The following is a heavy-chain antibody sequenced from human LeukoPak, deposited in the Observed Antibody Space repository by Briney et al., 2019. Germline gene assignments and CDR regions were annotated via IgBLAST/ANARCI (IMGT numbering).Heavy chain of an antibody. D-gene: IGHD2-2*01. J-gene: IGHJ4*02. Sequence: ASVKVSCKASGYTFTSYGISWVRQAPGQGLEWMGWISAYNGNTNYAQKLQGRVTMTTDTSTSTAYMELRSLRFDDTAVYYCARNILQTVPATGHDYWGQGTLVTVSS. CDR3: ARNILQTVPATGHDY. V-gene: IGHV1-18*01. CDR2: ISAYNGNT. CDR1: GYTFTSYG.